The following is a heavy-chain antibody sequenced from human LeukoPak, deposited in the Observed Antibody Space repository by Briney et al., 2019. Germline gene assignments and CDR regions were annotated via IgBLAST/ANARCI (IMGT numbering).Heavy chain of an antibody. CDR2: INPNSGGT. J-gene: IGHJ6*02. Sequence: ASVKVSCKASGYSFTGYYIHWVRQAPGQGLEWMGWINPNSGGTKYAQKFQGRLTMTRDTSISTANMELSRLRSDDTAVYYCARKRTTVVTLDYYYGMDVWGQGTTVTVSS. D-gene: IGHD4-23*01. V-gene: IGHV1-2*02. CDR3: ARKRTTVVTLDYYYGMDV. CDR1: GYSFTGYY.